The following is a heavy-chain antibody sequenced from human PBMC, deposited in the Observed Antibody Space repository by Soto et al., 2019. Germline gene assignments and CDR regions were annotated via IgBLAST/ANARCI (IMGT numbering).Heavy chain of an antibody. CDR1: GGSFSGYY. V-gene: IGHV4-34*01. CDR3: ARDPYGDYVIVDP. Sequence: SESLSLTCAVYGGSFSGYYWSWIRQPPGEGLEWIGEINHSGSTNYNPSLKSRVTISVDTSKNQFSLKLSSVTAADTAVYYCARDPYGDYVIVDPWGQGTLVTVSS. D-gene: IGHD4-17*01. CDR2: INHSGST. J-gene: IGHJ5*02.